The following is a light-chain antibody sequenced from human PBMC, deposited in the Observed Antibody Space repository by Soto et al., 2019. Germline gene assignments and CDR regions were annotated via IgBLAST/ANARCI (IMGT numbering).Light chain of an antibody. CDR3: YSYAGRNIWV. V-gene: IGLV2-8*01. J-gene: IGLJ3*02. CDR2: EVS. CDR1: SSDVGGYNL. Sequence: QSVLTQPPSASGSPGQSVTISCTGTSSDVGGYNLVSWYQQHPGKAPKLMIYEVSKRPSGVPDRFSGSKSGNTASLTVSGLQADDEAVYYCYSYAGRNIWVFGGGTKVTVL.